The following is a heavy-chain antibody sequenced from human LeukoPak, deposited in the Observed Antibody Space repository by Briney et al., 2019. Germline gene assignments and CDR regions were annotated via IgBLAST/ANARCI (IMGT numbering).Heavy chain of an antibody. D-gene: IGHD1-14*01. J-gene: IGHJ4*01. CDR3: ARQGGRNRRHIDY. CDR2: IYTSGST. V-gene: IGHV4-4*09. CDR1: GGSISSYY. Sequence: SETLSLTCTVSGGSISSYYWSWIRQPPGKGLEWIGYIYTSGSTNYNPSLNSRVTISGGTSKNHFSLKLSSVTAADTAVYYCARQGGRNRRHIDYWGQGTLVTVSS.